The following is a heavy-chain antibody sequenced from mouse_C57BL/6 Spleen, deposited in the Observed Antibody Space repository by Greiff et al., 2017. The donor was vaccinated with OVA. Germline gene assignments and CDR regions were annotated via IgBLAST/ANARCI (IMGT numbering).Heavy chain of an antibody. V-gene: IGHV3-6*01. CDR1: GYSITSGYY. CDR2: ISYDGSN. D-gene: IGHD1-1*01. CDR3: ARDLDYGSSYAMDY. J-gene: IGHJ4*01. Sequence: EVQRVESGPGLVKPSQSLSLTCSVTGYSITSGYYWNWIRQFPGNKLEWMGYISYDGSNNYNPSLKNRISITRDTSKNQFFLKLNSVTTEDTATYYCARDLDYGSSYAMDYWGQGTSVTVSS.